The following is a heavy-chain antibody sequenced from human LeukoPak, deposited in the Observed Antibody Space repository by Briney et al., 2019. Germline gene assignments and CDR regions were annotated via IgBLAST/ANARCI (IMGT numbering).Heavy chain of an antibody. CDR1: GFIFSGYS. J-gene: IGHJ4*02. CDR2: IIGSGGAT. Sequence: PGGSLRVSCVASGFIFSGYSMGWVRQAPGKGLEWVSTIIGSGGATYYADSVKGRFTICRDNSKNTLYLQINSLRAGGTAVYYCAKLIGYNYIFDYWGQGTLVTVSS. CDR3: AKLIGYNYIFDY. D-gene: IGHD5-18*01. V-gene: IGHV3-23*01.